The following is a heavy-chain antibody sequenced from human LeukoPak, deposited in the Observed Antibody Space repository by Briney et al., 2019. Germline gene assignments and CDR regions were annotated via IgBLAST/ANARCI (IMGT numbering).Heavy chain of an antibody. J-gene: IGHJ4*02. Sequence: PSETLSLTCTVSGGSIGSYYWSWIRQSPGKGREWIGYIYYTGNTNYNPSLKSRVTISVDTSKNQFSLKLSSVTAADTAVYYCAGYDSSAGDREVFDYWGQGTLVTVSS. CDR1: GGSIGSYY. V-gene: IGHV4-59*01. D-gene: IGHD3-22*01. CDR2: IYYTGNT. CDR3: AGYDSSAGDREVFDY.